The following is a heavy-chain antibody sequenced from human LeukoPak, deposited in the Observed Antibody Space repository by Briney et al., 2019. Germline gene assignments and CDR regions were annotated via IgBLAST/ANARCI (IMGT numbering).Heavy chain of an antibody. V-gene: IGHV3-23*01. J-gene: IGHJ4*02. CDR3: ATAEGGSSWYFDY. D-gene: IGHD6-13*01. CDR2: ISGSGGST. Sequence: PGGSLRLSCAASGFTFSSYAMSWVRQAPGKGLEWVSAISGSGGSTYYADSVKGRFTISRDNSKNTLYLQMNSLRAEDTAVYYCATAEGGSSWYFDYWGQGTLVTVSS. CDR1: GFTFSSYA.